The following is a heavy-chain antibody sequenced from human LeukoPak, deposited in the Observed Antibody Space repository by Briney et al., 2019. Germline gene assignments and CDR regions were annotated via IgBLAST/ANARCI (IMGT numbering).Heavy chain of an antibody. D-gene: IGHD6-13*01. Sequence: GGSLRLSCAASGFTVSRSFMSWVRQAPGKGLEWVSIIYSGGTTYYADSVRGRFTISRDNSKNTLYLQMNSPRVEDTAVYYCARDEAGDAFDIWGQGTMVTVSS. CDR2: IYSGGTT. V-gene: IGHV3-66*01. CDR3: ARDEAGDAFDI. CDR1: GFTVSRSF. J-gene: IGHJ3*02.